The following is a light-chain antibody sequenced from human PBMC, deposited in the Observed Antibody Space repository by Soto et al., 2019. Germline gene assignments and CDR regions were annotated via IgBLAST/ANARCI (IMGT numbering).Light chain of an antibody. Sequence: EIVLTQSPATLSLSPGERATLSCRASQSVSIYLAWYQQRPGQAPRLLIYGASTRATGIPARFSGSGSGTEFTLTISSLQSEDFAVYYCQQYNNWPPTWTFGQGTKVDI. CDR1: QSVSIY. CDR3: QQYNNWPPTWT. CDR2: GAS. V-gene: IGKV3-15*01. J-gene: IGKJ1*01.